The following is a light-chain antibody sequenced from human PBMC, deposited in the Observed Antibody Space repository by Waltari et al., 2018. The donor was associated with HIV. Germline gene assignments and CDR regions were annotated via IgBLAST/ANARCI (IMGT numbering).Light chain of an antibody. CDR1: QSVISNY. V-gene: IGKV3-20*01. Sequence: ENVLTQFPGTLSLSPGERATLSCRASQSVISNYFAWYQQKPGHPPRLLIYGASSRATGIPDRFSGSGSGTDFTLTISRLEPEDSAVYYCQQYVSSPTFGQGTKVEIK. J-gene: IGKJ1*01. CDR2: GAS. CDR3: QQYVSSPT.